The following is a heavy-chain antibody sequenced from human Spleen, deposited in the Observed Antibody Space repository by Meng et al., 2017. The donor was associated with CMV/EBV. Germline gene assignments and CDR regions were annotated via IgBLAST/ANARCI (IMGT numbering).Heavy chain of an antibody. J-gene: IGHJ5*02. CDR3: ARAERYAGTGLDP. D-gene: IGHD1-14*01. Sequence: ASVKVSCKASGYTFTGYYMHWVRQAPGQGLEWMGWINPNSGGTNYAQKFQGRVTMTRDTSTSTAYMELRSLRSDDTAVYYCARAERYAGTGLDPWGQGTLVTVSS. CDR1: GYTFTGYY. V-gene: IGHV1-2*02. CDR2: INPNSGGT.